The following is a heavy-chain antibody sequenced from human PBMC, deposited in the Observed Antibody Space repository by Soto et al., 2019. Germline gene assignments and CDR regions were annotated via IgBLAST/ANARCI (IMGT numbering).Heavy chain of an antibody. Sequence: EEQLVESGGGLVKPGGSLRLSCAASEFTFSSDSMNWVRQAPGKGLEWVSSISSSGEDIHYADSVKGRFTISRDNAKNLLYLQMDSLRAEDTAVYYCAGAEHRFGYCFDYWGQGTLVTVSS. CDR3: AGAEHRFGYCFDY. V-gene: IGHV3-21*02. CDR1: EFTFSSDS. J-gene: IGHJ4*02. CDR2: ISSSGEDI. D-gene: IGHD5-18*01.